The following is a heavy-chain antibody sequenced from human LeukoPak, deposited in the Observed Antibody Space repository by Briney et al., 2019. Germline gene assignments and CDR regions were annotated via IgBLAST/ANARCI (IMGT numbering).Heavy chain of an antibody. V-gene: IGHV3-23*01. D-gene: IGHD3-10*01. Sequence: PGGSLRLSCAASGFTFSGYAMSWVRQAPGKGLEWVSAISGSGGSTYYADSVKGRFTISRDNSKNTLYLQMNSLRAEDTAVYYCAKEMVELLWFGELLDYYGMDVWGQGTTVTVSS. CDR2: ISGSGGST. CDR3: AKEMVELLWFGELLDYYGMDV. J-gene: IGHJ6*02. CDR1: GFTFSGYA.